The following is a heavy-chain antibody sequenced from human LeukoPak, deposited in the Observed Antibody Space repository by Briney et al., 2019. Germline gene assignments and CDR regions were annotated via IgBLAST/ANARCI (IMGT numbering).Heavy chain of an antibody. CDR1: GGTFSSYA. CDR3: ARDPPNLLLWFGEFQDAFDI. J-gene: IGHJ3*02. CDR2: IIPIFGTA. D-gene: IGHD3-10*01. Sequence: SVKVSCKASGGTFSSYAISWVRQAPGQGLEWVGGIIPIFGTANYAQKFQGRVTITADESTSTAYMELSSLRSEDTAVYYCARDPPNLLLWFGEFQDAFDIWGQGTMVTVSS. V-gene: IGHV1-69*13.